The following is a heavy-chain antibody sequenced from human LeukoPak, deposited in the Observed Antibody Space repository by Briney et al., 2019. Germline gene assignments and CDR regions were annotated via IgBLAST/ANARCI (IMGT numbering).Heavy chain of an antibody. CDR2: INHSGST. V-gene: IGHV4-34*01. D-gene: IGHD5-24*01. CDR1: GGSFSGYY. CDR3: ARVATATFDY. J-gene: IGHJ4*02. Sequence: SETLSLTCAVYGGSFSGYYWSWIRQPPGKGLEWIGEINHSGSTNHNPSLKSRVTISVDTSKNQFSLKLSSVTAADTAVYYCARVATATFDYWGQGTLVTVSS.